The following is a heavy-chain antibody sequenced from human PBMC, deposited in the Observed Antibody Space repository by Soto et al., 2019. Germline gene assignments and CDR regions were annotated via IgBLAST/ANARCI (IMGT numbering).Heavy chain of an antibody. V-gene: IGHV3-23*01. Sequence: PGGSLRLSCAASGFTFSSYAMSWVRQAPGKGLEWVSAISGSGGSTYYADSVKGRFTISRDNSKNTLYLQMNSLRAEDTAVYYCAKDRRRWLQYHYFDYWGQGTLVTVSS. CDR1: GFTFSSYA. D-gene: IGHD5-12*01. CDR2: ISGSGGST. J-gene: IGHJ4*02. CDR3: AKDRRRWLQYHYFDY.